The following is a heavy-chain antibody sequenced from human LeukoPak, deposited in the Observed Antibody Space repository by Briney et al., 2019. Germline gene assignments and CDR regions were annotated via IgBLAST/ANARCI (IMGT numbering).Heavy chain of an antibody. CDR3: SREDY. CDR1: GYTFTGYY. CDR2: INPNSGGT. J-gene: IGHJ4*02. V-gene: IGHV1-2*02. Sequence: ASVKVSCKTSGYTFTGYYLHWVRQAPGQGLEWVGWINPNSGGTHYAQKFQGRVTMTRDTSITTVYMELSRLRSGDTAVYYCSREDYWGQGTLVTVSS.